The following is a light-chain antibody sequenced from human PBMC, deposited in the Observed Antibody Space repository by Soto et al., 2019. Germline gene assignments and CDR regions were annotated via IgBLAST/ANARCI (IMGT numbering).Light chain of an antibody. CDR3: QQYGSTPKT. CDR1: QSVSSN. CDR2: DAS. V-gene: IGKV3-20*01. Sequence: EIVMTQSPASLSVSPGERATLSCRASQSVSSNLDWYQQRPGQAPRLLIYDASNRATGIPARFSGSGSGTDFTLTISRLEPEDFAVYYCQQYGSTPKTFGQGTKVDIK. J-gene: IGKJ1*01.